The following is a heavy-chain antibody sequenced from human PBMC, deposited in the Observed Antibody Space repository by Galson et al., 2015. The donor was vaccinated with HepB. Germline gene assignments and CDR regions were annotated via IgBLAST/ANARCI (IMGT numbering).Heavy chain of an antibody. CDR2: ISGSGGST. V-gene: IGHV3-23*01. D-gene: IGHD3-16*01. CDR1: GFTFSSYA. CDR3: ARDPGPRGMLQDYFDY. J-gene: IGHJ4*02. Sequence: SLRLSCAASGFTFSSYAMSWVRQAPGKGLEWVSAISGSGGSTYYADSVKGRFTISRDNSKNTLYLQMNSLRAEDTAVYYCARDPGPRGMLQDYFDYWGQGTLVTVSS.